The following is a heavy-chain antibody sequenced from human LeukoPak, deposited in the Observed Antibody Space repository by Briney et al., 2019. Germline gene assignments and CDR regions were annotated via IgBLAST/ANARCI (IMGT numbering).Heavy chain of an antibody. CDR3: ARVISGSHSFGY. V-gene: IGHV1-24*01. J-gene: IGHJ4*02. CDR1: GYTLTELS. Sequence: ASVKVSCKVSGYTLTELSMHWVRQAPGKGLEWMGGFDPEDGETIYAQKFQGRVTMTEDTSTDTAYMELSSLRSEDTAVYYCARVISGSHSFGYWGQGTLVTVSS. CDR2: FDPEDGET. D-gene: IGHD1-26*01.